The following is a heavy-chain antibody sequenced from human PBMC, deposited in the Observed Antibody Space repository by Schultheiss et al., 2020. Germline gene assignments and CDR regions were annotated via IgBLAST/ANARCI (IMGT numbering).Heavy chain of an antibody. Sequence: WGSLRLSCAASGFTFSSYGMHWVRQAPGKGLEWVAVIWYDGSNKYYADSVKGRFTISRHNSKNTLYLQMNSLRAEDTAVYYCARGRGVVAVQEYFQHWGQGTLVTVSS. J-gene: IGHJ1*01. CDR1: GFTFSSYG. V-gene: IGHV3-33*08. D-gene: IGHD2-15*01. CDR2: IWYDGSNK. CDR3: ARGRGVVAVQEYFQH.